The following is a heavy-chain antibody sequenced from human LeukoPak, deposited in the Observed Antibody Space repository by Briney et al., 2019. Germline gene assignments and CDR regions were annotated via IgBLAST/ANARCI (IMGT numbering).Heavy chain of an antibody. Sequence: PSETLSLTCAVYGGSFSGYYWSWIRQPPGKGLEWIGEINHSGSTNYNPSLKSRVTISVDTFKNQFSLKLSSVTAADTAVYYCARANVYYYYGMDVWGQGTTVTVSS. CDR1: GGSFSGYY. J-gene: IGHJ6*02. CDR3: ARANVYYYYGMDV. CDR2: INHSGST. V-gene: IGHV4-34*01.